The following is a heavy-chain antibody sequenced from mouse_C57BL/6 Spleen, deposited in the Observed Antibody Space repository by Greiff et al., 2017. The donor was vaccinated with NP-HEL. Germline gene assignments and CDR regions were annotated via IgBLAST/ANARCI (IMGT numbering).Heavy chain of an antibody. V-gene: IGHV1-26*01. J-gene: IGHJ3*01. Sequence: VQLQQSGPELVKPGASVKISCKASGYTFTDYYMNWVKQSHGKSLEWIGDINPNNGGTSYNQKFKGKATLTVDKSSSTAYMELRSLTSEDSAVYYCAVRDDGYSPWFAYWGQGTLVTVSA. CDR2: INPNNGGT. CDR3: AVRDDGYSPWFAY. CDR1: GYTFTDYY. D-gene: IGHD2-3*01.